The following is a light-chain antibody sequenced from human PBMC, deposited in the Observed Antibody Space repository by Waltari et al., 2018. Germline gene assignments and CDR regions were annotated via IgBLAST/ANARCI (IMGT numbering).Light chain of an antibody. J-gene: IGLJ1*01. CDR1: YSNIGRNP. CDR2: ITS. Sequence: QSVLTQPPSASGTPGQRVTISCSGSYSNIGRNPVNRSPQLPGTAPKLPIHITSPRPTGGPARCSGSKAGTSVALAISGLQSDDEADYYCATWDGSLEGYVFGTGTKVSVL. CDR3: ATWDGSLEGYV. V-gene: IGLV1-44*01.